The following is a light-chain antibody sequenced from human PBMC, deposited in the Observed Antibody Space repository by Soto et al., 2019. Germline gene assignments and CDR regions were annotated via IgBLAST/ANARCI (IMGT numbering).Light chain of an antibody. Sequence: QSVLTQPPSVSGAPGQRVTISCTGSSSNIGAGYDVHWYQQLPGTAPKLLIYGNSNRPSGVPDRFSGSKSGTSASLAITGRLAEDEADYCCQSYDSSLSADYVFGTGTKLTVL. CDR1: SSNIGAGYD. CDR3: QSYDSSLSADYV. CDR2: GNS. J-gene: IGLJ1*01. V-gene: IGLV1-40*01.